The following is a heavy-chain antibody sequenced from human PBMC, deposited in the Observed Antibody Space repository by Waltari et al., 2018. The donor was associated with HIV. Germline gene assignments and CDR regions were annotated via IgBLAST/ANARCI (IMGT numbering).Heavy chain of an antibody. Sequence: QVQLVESGGGVVQPGRSLRLSCAASGFTFRSYAMHWVRQAPGKGLEWVSFISFDGSYKQYADSVKGRFTISRDTSKNTLYLQMNSLRAEDTAVYYCARVGYSSSWAYFDYWGQGTLVTVSS. D-gene: IGHD6-13*01. CDR1: GFTFRSYA. CDR2: ISFDGSYK. J-gene: IGHJ4*02. CDR3: ARVGYSSSWAYFDY. V-gene: IGHV3-30*01.